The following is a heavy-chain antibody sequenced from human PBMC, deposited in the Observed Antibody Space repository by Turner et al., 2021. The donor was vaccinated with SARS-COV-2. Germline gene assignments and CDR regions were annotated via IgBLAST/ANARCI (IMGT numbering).Heavy chain of an antibody. V-gene: IGHV4-4*07. J-gene: IGHJ5*02. CDR2: IYTSGST. D-gene: IGHD6-13*01. CDR1: GGSISSYY. CDR3: ARERLDSSSWFLFYRTWFDP. Sequence: QVQLQESGPGLVKPSETLSLTCTVSGGSISSYYWSWIRQPAGKGLEWIGRIYTSGSTNYNPSLKSRLTMSVDTSKNQFSRKLSSVTAADTAVYYWARERLDSSSWFLFYRTWFDPWGQGTLVTVSS.